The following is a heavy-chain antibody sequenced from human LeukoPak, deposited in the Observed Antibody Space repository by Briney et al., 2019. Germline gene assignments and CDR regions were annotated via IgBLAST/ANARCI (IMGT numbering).Heavy chain of an antibody. Sequence: GGSLRLSCAASGFTFRNYGMHWIRQAPGKGLEWVGVATIDERSVFCADSVKGRFTITRDKSKNMLYLQMNSLRTEDTAVYYCVRSSRYDWNGPADYWGRGTLVTVSS. J-gene: IGHJ4*02. CDR1: GFTFRNYG. CDR2: ATIDERSV. D-gene: IGHD1-20*01. CDR3: VRSSRYDWNGPADY. V-gene: IGHV3-30*03.